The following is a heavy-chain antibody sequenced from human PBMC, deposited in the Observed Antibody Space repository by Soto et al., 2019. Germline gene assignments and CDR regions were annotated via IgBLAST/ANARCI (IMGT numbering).Heavy chain of an antibody. Sequence: GASVKVSCKASGYTFTSYDINWVRQATGQGLEWMGWMNPNSGNTGYAQKFQGRVTMTRNTSISTAYMELSSLRSEDTAVYYCARGLTLRRFRWFDPWGQGTLVTVSS. CDR3: ARGLTLRRFRWFDP. V-gene: IGHV1-8*01. J-gene: IGHJ5*02. CDR1: GYTFTSYD. D-gene: IGHD3-16*01. CDR2: MNPNSGNT.